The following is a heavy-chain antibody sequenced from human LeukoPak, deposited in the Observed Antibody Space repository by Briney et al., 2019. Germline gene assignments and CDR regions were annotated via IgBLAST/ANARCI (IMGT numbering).Heavy chain of an antibody. CDR1: GFAFSTYN. CDR3: ARGHYDILTASYKWTPDY. Sequence: GGSLRLSCAASGFAFSTYNMNWVRQAPGKGLEWVSSITSGGTYTYYADSVKGRFTTSRDNAKNSLSLQLSSLRAEDTAVYYCARGHYDILTASYKWTPDYWGQGILVTVSS. CDR2: ITSGGTYT. D-gene: IGHD3-9*01. J-gene: IGHJ4*02. V-gene: IGHV3-21*06.